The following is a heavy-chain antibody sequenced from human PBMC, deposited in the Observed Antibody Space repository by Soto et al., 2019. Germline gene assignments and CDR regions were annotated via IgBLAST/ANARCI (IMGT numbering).Heavy chain of an antibody. CDR1: GFTFSSYW. D-gene: IGHD3-10*01. V-gene: IGHV3-74*01. CDR2: INSDGSST. CDR3: ATTPNMVRGVIETDY. J-gene: IGHJ4*02. Sequence: GGSLRLSCAASGFTFSSYWMHWVRQAPGKGLVWVSRINSDGSSTSYADSVKGRFTISRDNAKNTLYLQMNSLRAEDTAVYYCATTPNMVRGVIETDYWGQGTLVTVSS.